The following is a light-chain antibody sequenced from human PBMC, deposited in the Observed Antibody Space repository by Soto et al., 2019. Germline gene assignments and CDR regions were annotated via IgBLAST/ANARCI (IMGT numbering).Light chain of an antibody. CDR1: QSVSSSY. V-gene: IGKV3-20*01. CDR3: QQYGSSLPLT. CDR2: GAS. Sequence: EIVLTQSPGILSLSPGERATLSCRASQSVSSSYLAWYQQKPGQAPRLLIYGASSRATGIPDRFSGSGSGTDFTLTISRLETEDFAVYYCQQYGSSLPLTFGGGTKVEIK. J-gene: IGKJ4*01.